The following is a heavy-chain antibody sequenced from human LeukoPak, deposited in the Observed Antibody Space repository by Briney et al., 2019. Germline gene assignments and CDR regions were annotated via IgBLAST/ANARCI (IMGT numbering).Heavy chain of an antibody. J-gene: IGHJ3*02. Sequence: SETLSLTCTVSGGSISSYYWSWIRQPPGKGLEWIGYIYYSGSTNYNPSLKSRVTISVDTSKNQFSLKLSSVTAADTAVYYCARIVTYYYDSSGYAFDIWGQGTMVTVSS. V-gene: IGHV4-59*01. CDR1: GGSISSYY. CDR3: ARIVTYYYDSSGYAFDI. CDR2: IYYSGST. D-gene: IGHD3-22*01.